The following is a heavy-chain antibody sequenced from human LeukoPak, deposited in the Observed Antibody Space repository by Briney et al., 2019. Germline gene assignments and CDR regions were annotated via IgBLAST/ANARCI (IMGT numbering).Heavy chain of an antibody. Sequence: PGESLKISCKGSGYNFISYWVGWVRQMPGRGLEWMGIIYPGDSDTRYSPSFQGQVTISADKSISTAYLQWSSLTASDTAIYYCARAPTSPTFGSGSYFDYWGQGTLVTVSS. V-gene: IGHV5-51*01. CDR2: IYPGDSDT. CDR1: GYNFISYW. CDR3: ARAPTSPTFGSGSYFDY. D-gene: IGHD3-10*01. J-gene: IGHJ4*02.